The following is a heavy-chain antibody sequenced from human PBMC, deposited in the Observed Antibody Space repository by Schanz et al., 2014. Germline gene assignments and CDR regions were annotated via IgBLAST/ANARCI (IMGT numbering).Heavy chain of an antibody. D-gene: IGHD3-16*01. CDR1: GFTFSIYA. CDR3: TRDRGALINHNDALDL. CDR2: TSTDGTKT. V-gene: IGHV3-30*04. Sequence: QVQLVESGGGVVQPGRSLRLSCAASGFTFSIYAMHWVRQAPGQGLEKVAVTSTDGTKTYYAASVRGRFTISRDNSKNTVYLQMNSLRSEDTAVYYCTRDRGALINHNDALDLWGQGTMVSVSS. J-gene: IGHJ3*01.